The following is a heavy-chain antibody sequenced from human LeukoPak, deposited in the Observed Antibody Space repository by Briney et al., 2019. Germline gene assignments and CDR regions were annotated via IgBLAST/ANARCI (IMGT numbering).Heavy chain of an antibody. CDR2: INWNGGST. V-gene: IGHV3-20*04. CDR3: ARAAHYGDYALAKYYFDY. J-gene: IGHJ4*02. D-gene: IGHD4-17*01. CDR1: GFIFDDYG. Sequence: GGSLRLSCAASGFIFDDYGMDWVRQAPGKELEWVSGINWNGGSTGYADSVKGRFTISRDNAKNSLYLQMNSLRAEDTALYYCARAAHYGDYALAKYYFDYWGQGTLVTVSA.